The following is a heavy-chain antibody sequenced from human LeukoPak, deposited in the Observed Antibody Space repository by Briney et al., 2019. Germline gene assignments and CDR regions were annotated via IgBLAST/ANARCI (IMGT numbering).Heavy chain of an antibody. CDR2: IYYSGST. J-gene: IGHJ5*02. Sequence: ASQTLSLTCTVSGGSISSGDYYWSCIRQPPGKGLEWIGYIYYSGSTYYTLSLKRRVTISVDTPKNQLSLKLISVTAADTGVSFCAKGRSGYYYDSSQAWFDPWGPGTLVTVSS. CDR1: GGSISSGDYY. D-gene: IGHD3-22*01. CDR3: AKGRSGYYYDSSQAWFDP. V-gene: IGHV4-30-4*08.